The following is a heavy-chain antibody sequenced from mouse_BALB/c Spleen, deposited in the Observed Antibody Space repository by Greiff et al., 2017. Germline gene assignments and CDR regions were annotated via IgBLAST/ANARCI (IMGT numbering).Heavy chain of an antibody. J-gene: IGHJ2*01. CDR2: INSNGGST. D-gene: IGHD2-10*02. CDR1: GFTFSSYG. Sequence: EVMLVESGGGLVQPGGSLKLSCAASGFTFSSYGMSWVRQTPDKRLELVATINSNGGSTYYPDSVKGRFTISRDNAKNTLYLQMSSLKSEDTAMYYCAREGQYGNPFDYWGQGTTLTVSS. V-gene: IGHV5-6-3*01. CDR3: AREGQYGNPFDY.